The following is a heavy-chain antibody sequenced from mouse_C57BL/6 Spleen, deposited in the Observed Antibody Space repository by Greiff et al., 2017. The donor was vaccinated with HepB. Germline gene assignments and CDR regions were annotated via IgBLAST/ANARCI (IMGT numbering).Heavy chain of an antibody. CDR1: GYTFTDYY. J-gene: IGHJ4*01. D-gene: IGHD3-1*01. CDR3: ARSGRDYEAMDY. V-gene: IGHV1-26*01. Sequence: VQLQQSGPELVKPGASVKISCKASGYTFTDYYMNWVKQSHGKSLEWIGAINPNNGGTSYNQKFKGKATLTVDKSSSTAYMELRSLTSEDSAVYYCARSGRDYEAMDYWGQGTSVTVSS. CDR2: INPNNGGT.